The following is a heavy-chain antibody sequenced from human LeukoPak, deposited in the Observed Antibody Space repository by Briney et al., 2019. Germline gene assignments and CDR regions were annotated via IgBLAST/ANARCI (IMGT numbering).Heavy chain of an antibody. Sequence: GGSLRLSCVASGFTFSSYAMSWVRQAPGKGLEWVPAISGSGGSTYYADSVKGRFTISRDNSKNTLYLQMNSLRAEDTAVYYCAKGVIVVVPAARASWFDPWGQGTLVTVSS. V-gene: IGHV3-23*01. CDR1: GFTFSSYA. CDR2: ISGSGGST. D-gene: IGHD2-2*01. CDR3: AKGVIVVVPAARASWFDP. J-gene: IGHJ5*02.